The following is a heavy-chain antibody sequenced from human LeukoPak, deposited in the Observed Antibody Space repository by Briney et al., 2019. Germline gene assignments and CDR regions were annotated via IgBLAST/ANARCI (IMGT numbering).Heavy chain of an antibody. CDR1: GYSFTSYW. Sequence: GESLKISCKGSGYSFTSYWIGWVRQMPGKGLEWMGIIYPGDSDTRYSPSFQGQVTISADKSISTACLQWSSLKASDTAMYYCARQVEYTASIYYYMDVWGKGTTVTVSS. D-gene: IGHD5-18*01. CDR3: ARQVEYTASIYYYMDV. J-gene: IGHJ6*03. CDR2: IYPGDSDT. V-gene: IGHV5-51*01.